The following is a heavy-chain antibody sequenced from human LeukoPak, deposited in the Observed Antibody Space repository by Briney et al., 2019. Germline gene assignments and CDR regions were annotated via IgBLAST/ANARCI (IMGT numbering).Heavy chain of an antibody. CDR1: GGSISSSSYY. J-gene: IGHJ4*02. V-gene: IGHV4-39*01. CDR3: ARAVDTAMVAFDY. CDR2: IYYSGST. D-gene: IGHD5-18*01. Sequence: SETLSPTCTVSGGSISSSSYYWGWIRQPPGKGLEWIGSIYYSGSTYYNPSLKSRVTISVDTSKNQFSLKLSSVTAADTAVYYCARAVDTAMVAFDYWGQGTLVTVSS.